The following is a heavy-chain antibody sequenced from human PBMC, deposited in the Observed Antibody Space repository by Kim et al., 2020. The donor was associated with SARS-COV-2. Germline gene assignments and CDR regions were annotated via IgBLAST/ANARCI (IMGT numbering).Heavy chain of an antibody. CDR2: ISYDGSNK. V-gene: IGHV3-30*18. J-gene: IGHJ4*02. D-gene: IGHD3-10*01. CDR1: GFTFSSYG. CDR3: AKDLDYYGSGLFDY. Sequence: GGSLRLSCAASGFTFSSYGMHWVRQAPGKGLEWVAVISYDGSNKYYADSVKGRFTISRDNSKNTLYLQMNSLRAEDTAVYYCAKDLDYYGSGLFDYWGQG.